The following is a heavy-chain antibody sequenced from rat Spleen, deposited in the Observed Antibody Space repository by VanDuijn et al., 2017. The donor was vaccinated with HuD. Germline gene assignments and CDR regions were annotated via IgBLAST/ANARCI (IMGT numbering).Heavy chain of an antibody. Sequence: EVQLVESGGGLVQPGGSLKLSCAVSGFTFNSYDMAWVRQAPTKGLEWVASISSGGGDTYYRDSVKGRFTISRDIAKSILFLEMDSLRSEDTATYYCARPTEGIAWFVYWGQGTLVTVSS. J-gene: IGHJ3*01. CDR1: GFTFNSYD. CDR2: ISSGGGDT. D-gene: IGHD1-11*01. CDR3: ARPTEGIAWFVY. V-gene: IGHV5-25*01.